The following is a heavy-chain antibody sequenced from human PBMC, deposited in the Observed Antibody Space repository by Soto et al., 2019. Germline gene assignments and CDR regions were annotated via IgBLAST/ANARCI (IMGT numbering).Heavy chain of an antibody. V-gene: IGHV4-34*01. CDR2: INHSGST. J-gene: IGHJ3*02. CDR1: VGSFSGYY. Sequence: PSETLSLTCAVYVGSFSGYYWSWIRQPPGKGLEWIGEINHSGSTNYNPSLKSRVTISVDASKNQFSLKLSSVTAADTAVYYCARFTTRYYYFWSAYYTVDGFDMWGQGTMVTVSS. D-gene: IGHD3-3*01. CDR3: ARFTTRYYYFWSAYYTVDGFDM.